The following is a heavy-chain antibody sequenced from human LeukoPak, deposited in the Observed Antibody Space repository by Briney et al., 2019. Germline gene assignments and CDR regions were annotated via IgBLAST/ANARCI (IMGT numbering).Heavy chain of an antibody. CDR1: GFTFSDHY. D-gene: IGHD3-22*01. Sequence: PGGSLRLSCSVSGFTFSDHYMDWVRQAPGKGLDWVGRSRNRAHSYTTEYAAYVKGRFTVSRADSENLLFLQMNSLKTDDTAVYYCARTTSTYYYDSSGLRFDPWGQGTLVTVSS. J-gene: IGHJ5*02. V-gene: IGHV3-72*01. CDR2: SRNRAHSYTT. CDR3: ARTTSTYYYDSSGLRFDP.